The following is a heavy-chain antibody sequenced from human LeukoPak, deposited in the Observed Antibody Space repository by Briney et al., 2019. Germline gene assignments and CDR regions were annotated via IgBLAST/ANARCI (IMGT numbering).Heavy chain of an antibody. J-gene: IGHJ6*03. D-gene: IGHD2-21*02. V-gene: IGHV4-34*01. CDR3: ARAGCGGDCYYFAYYYYYMDV. Sequence: SETLSLTCAVYGGSFSGYYWSWIRQPPGKGLEWIGEINHSGSTNYNPSLKSRATISVDTSKNQFSLKLSSVTAADTAVYYCARAGCGGDCYYFAYYYYYMDVWGKGTTVTVSS. CDR2: INHSGST. CDR1: GGSFSGYY.